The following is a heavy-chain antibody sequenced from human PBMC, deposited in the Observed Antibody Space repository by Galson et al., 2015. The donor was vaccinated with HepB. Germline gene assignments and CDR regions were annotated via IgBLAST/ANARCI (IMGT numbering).Heavy chain of an antibody. CDR1: GFTFSSYS. Sequence: SLRLSCAASGFTFSSYSMNWVRQAPGKGLEWVSYISSSSRTIYYADSVKGRFTISRDNAKNSLYLQMNSLRGEDTAVYCCARVHSYGHSTVDYWGQGTLVSVSS. J-gene: IGHJ4*02. CDR2: ISSSSRTI. CDR3: ARVHSYGHSTVDY. D-gene: IGHD5-18*01. V-gene: IGHV3-48*04.